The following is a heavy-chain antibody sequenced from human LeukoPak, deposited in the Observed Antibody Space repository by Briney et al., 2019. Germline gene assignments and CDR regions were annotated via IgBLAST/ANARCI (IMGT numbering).Heavy chain of an antibody. J-gene: IGHJ4*02. CDR2: ISYDGSNK. CDR1: GFTFSSYG. V-gene: IGHV3-30*18. CDR3: AKDPCTNCVCYQVDY. D-gene: IGHD2-8*01. Sequence: GRSLRLSCAASGFTFSSYGMHWVRQAPGEGLEWVAVISYDGSNKYYADSVKRRFAISRDNSKNTLYLQMNSLRAEDTAVYYCAKDPCTNCVCYQVDYWGQGTLVTVSS.